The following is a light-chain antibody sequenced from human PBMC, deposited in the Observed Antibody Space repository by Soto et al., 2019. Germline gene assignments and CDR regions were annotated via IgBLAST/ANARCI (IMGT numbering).Light chain of an antibody. V-gene: IGKV1-27*01. Sequence: DIQMTQSPSSLSASVGDRVTITCRASQGISNSLAWYQQKPGKVPKLLVYAASTLQSGVPSRFSGSGSGTDFTLTISSLQPEDVVTYYCQNYNSDPKTFGQGTKVDIK. CDR2: AAS. CDR3: QNYNSDPKT. J-gene: IGKJ1*01. CDR1: QGISNS.